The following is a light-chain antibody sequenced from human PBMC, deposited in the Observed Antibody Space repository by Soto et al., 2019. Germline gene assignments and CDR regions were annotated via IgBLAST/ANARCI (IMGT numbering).Light chain of an antibody. J-gene: IGLJ2*01. Sequence: QSALTQTASVSGSPGQSITISCTGTSSDVGAYNYISWYQKHPGKAPKLMIYEVSNRPSGVSTRFSGSKSGNTASLTIPGLQAEDEGDYYCSTYINSITFVIFGGGTKLTVL. V-gene: IGLV2-14*01. CDR3: STYINSITFVI. CDR2: EVS. CDR1: SSDVGAYNY.